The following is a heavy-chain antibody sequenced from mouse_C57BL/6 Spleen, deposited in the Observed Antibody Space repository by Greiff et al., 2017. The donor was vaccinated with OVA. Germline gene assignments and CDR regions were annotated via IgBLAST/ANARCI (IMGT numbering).Heavy chain of an antibody. J-gene: IGHJ4*01. CDR2: IDPSDSET. CDR1: GYTFTSYW. D-gene: IGHD1-1*01. Sequence: VQLQQPGAELVRPGSSVKLSCKASGYTFTSYWMHWVKQRPIQGLEWIGNIDPSDSETHYNQKFKDKATLTVDKSSSTAYMQLSSLTSEDSAVYYCARFITTVVANDYAMDYWGQGTSVTVSS. V-gene: IGHV1-52*01. CDR3: ARFITTVVANDYAMDY.